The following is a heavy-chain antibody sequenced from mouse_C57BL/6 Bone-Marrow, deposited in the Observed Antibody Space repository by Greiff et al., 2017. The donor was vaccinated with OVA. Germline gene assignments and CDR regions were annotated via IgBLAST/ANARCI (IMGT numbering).Heavy chain of an antibody. Sequence: ESGPGMVKPSQSLSLTCTVTGYSITSGYDWHWIRHFPGNKLEWMGYISYSGSTNYNPSLKSRISITHDTSKNHFFLKLNSVTTEDTATYYCAREDDYDTVFAYWGQGTLVTVSA. J-gene: IGHJ3*01. V-gene: IGHV3-1*01. CDR1: GYSITSGYD. D-gene: IGHD2-4*01. CDR2: ISYSGST. CDR3: AREDDYDTVFAY.